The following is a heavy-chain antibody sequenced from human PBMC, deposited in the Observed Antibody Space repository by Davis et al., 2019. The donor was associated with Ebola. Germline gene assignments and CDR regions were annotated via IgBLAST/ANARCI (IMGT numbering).Heavy chain of an antibody. Sequence: PGGSLRLSCVASGFSVSSSFLTWVRQAPGKGLEWVSVIYSTGGTDYADSLKGRVTISRDNSKNTLYLQMNSLQDEDTAIYYCARGHIGWVFEYWGQGVLVTVSS. CDR1: GFSVSSSF. CDR2: IYSTGGT. V-gene: IGHV3-53*01. CDR3: ARGHIGWVFEY. J-gene: IGHJ4*02. D-gene: IGHD6-19*01.